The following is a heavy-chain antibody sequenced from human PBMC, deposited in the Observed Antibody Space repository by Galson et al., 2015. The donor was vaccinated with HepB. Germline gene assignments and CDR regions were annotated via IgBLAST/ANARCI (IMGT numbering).Heavy chain of an antibody. D-gene: IGHD6-19*01. V-gene: IGHV3-7*03. CDR3: ARDSRYGGVWSPRRLDY. CDR1: GFTFSSYW. Sequence: SLRLSCAASGFTFSSYWMTWVRQAPGKGLEWVANIKQDGSEKYYVDSVKGRFTISRDNAKNSLYLQMNSLRTEDTAVYFCARDSRYGGVWSPRRLDYWGQGTLVTVPS. J-gene: IGHJ4*02. CDR2: IKQDGSEK.